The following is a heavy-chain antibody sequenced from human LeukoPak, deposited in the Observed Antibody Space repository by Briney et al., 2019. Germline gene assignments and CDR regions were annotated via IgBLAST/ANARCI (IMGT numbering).Heavy chain of an antibody. V-gene: IGHV4-59*01. CDR2: IYYSGNT. CDR1: GGSISSYY. J-gene: IGHJ4*02. Sequence: SETLSLTCTVSGGSISSYYWSWIRQPPGKGLEWIGYIYYSGNTNYNPSLKSRVTISVDTSKNQFSLKLSSVTAADTAVYYCARVVVAAAPYFDYWGQGTLVTVSS. CDR3: ARVVVAAAPYFDY. D-gene: IGHD2-15*01.